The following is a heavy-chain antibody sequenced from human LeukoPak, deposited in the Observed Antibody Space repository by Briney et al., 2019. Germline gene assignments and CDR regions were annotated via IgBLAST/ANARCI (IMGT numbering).Heavy chain of an antibody. CDR2: TRNKANSYTT. Sequence: PGGSLRLSCAASGFTFSDHYIDLVRQAPGKGLEWIGRTRNKANSYTTGYAASVKGRFTISRDNSKNSLYLQMNSLKAEDTAVYYCARTQYCISTTCYKSWDSWGQGTLVTVSS. D-gene: IGHD2-2*02. CDR3: ARTQYCISTTCYKSWDS. CDR1: GFTFSDHY. J-gene: IGHJ4*02. V-gene: IGHV3-72*01.